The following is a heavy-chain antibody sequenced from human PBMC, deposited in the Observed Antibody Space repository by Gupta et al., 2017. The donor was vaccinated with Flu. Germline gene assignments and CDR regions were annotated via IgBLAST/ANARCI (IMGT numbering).Heavy chain of an antibody. J-gene: IGHJ2*01. Sequence: QVQLVQSGAEVKKPGASVKVSCKATGYTFTFYSIHWVRQAPGQGLEWVGRINPKTGDTNSAQKWQGRVTMTRDTSINTAYMDLSRVTSDDTAVYYCARAFTSCGVHNGFDLWGRGTQVTVSS. CDR1: GYTFTFYS. V-gene: IGHV1-2*06. CDR2: INPKTGDT. CDR3: ARAFTSCGVHNGFDL. D-gene: IGHD3-3*01.